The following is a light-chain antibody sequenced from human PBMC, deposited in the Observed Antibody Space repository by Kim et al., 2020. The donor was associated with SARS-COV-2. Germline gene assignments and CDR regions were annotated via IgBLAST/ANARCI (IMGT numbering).Light chain of an antibody. CDR1: SANLERNP. V-gene: IGLV1-44*01. J-gene: IGLJ3*02. CDR2: ATN. CDR3: AAWDDSLNGVV. Sequence: STWYGSSANLERNPVNWYKQLPETAPKPLSSATNQRPSGVADRFSGSKSGTSASLAISGLQSEDGADYYCAAWDDSLNGVVFGGGTKVTVL.